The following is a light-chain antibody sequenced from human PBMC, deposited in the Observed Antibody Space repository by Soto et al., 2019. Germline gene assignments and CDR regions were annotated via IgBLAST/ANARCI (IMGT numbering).Light chain of an antibody. CDR3: QQSYITPQP. J-gene: IGKJ1*01. CDR2: AAS. Sequence: DIQMTQSPSSLSASVGDRVTITCRASQTIGTSLNWYQQKPGKAPKVLIYAASSLQSGVPSRFSVSGSGTDFTLTISSLQPEDFAAYYCQQSYITPQPFGQGTKGDIK. V-gene: IGKV1-39*01. CDR1: QTIGTS.